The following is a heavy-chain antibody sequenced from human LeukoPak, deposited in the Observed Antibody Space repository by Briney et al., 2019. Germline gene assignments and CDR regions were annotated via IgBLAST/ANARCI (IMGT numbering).Heavy chain of an antibody. D-gene: IGHD5-12*01. V-gene: IGHV3-7*01. CDR2: IKNDGSAK. J-gene: IGHJ4*02. CDR3: ARATGHDSHDWVSQFDC. Sequence: GGSLRLSCVSSGFSFTNYCMSWVRQAPGRGLEWVANIKNDGSAKYYVESVKGRFTISRDNAKNSLYLLMNSLRAEDTAVYYCARATGHDSHDWVSQFDCWGQGTLVTVSS. CDR1: GFSFTNYC.